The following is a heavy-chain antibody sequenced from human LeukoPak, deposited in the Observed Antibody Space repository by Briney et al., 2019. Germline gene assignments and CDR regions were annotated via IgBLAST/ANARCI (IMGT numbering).Heavy chain of an antibody. Sequence: GASVKVSCKTSGYTFSNFGINWVRQAPGQGLEWMGWISGNNDNPNYGQKFQGRFTGTTDSSTSTAYMELRNLTFDDTAVYYCARDGTGTDDYWGQGTLVTVSS. CDR2: ISGNNDNP. CDR1: GYTFSNFG. CDR3: ARDGTGTDDY. J-gene: IGHJ4*02. D-gene: IGHD3/OR15-3a*01. V-gene: IGHV1-18*01.